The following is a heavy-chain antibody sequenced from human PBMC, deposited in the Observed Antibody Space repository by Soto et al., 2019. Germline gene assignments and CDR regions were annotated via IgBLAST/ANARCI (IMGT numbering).Heavy chain of an antibody. V-gene: IGHV3-7*03. D-gene: IGHD6-19*01. CDR3: ARYFRGSGRYFFDY. Sequence: PGGSLRLSCVASGFTFSSSFMGWVRRAPGKGLEWVANINQDGGGTYYVDSVQGRFTISRDNAKDSLYLQMNSLRGEDTAVYYCARYFRGSGRYFFDYWGQGTLVTVSS. CDR2: INQDGGGT. CDR1: GFTFSSSF. J-gene: IGHJ4*02.